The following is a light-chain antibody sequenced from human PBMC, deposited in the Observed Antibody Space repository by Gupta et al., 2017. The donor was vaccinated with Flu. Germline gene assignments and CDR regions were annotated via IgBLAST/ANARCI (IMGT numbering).Light chain of an antibody. CDR2: RDI. CDR3: QVWDSSTEV. V-gene: IGLV3-9*01. CDR1: NIENRN. J-gene: IGLJ2*01. Sequence: ALGQTSSITCGGNNIENRNVHWYHQKPGQAPVLVIYRDISRPAGIPERFSGSNSGNTATLTISGAQAGDEADYYCQVWDSSTEVFGGGTKLTVL.